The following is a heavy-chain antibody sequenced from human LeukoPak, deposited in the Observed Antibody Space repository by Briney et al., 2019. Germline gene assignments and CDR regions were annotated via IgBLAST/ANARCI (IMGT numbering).Heavy chain of an antibody. V-gene: IGHV1-24*01. CDR2: FDPEDGET. Sequence: GASEKVSCKVSGYTLTELSMHWVRQTPGKGLEWVGGFDPEDGETIYAQKFQGRVTMTEDTSTDTAYMELSSLRSEDTAVYYCATEGGTRIPYYFDYWGQGTLVTVSS. D-gene: IGHD3-22*01. CDR3: ATEGGTRIPYYFDY. J-gene: IGHJ4*02. CDR1: GYTLTELS.